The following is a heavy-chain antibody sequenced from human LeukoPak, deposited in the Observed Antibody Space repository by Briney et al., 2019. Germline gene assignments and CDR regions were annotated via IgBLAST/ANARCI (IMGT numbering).Heavy chain of an antibody. J-gene: IGHJ5*02. CDR1: GGSISSYY. CDR3: ARGGYDSSGYQLDNWFDP. V-gene: IGHV4-59*01. CDR2: IYYSGST. D-gene: IGHD3-22*01. Sequence: PSETLSLTCTVSGGSISSYYWSWIRQPPGKGLEWIGYIYYSGSTNYNPSLKSRVTISVDTSKNQFSLKLSSVTAADTAVYYCARGGYDSSGYQLDNWFDPWGQGTLVTVSS.